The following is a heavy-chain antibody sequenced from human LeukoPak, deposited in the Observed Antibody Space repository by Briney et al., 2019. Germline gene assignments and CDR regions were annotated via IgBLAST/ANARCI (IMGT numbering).Heavy chain of an antibody. CDR1: GFPFSSYL. CDR3: SRSQFDY. CDR2: ISGDGTIK. J-gene: IGHJ4*02. V-gene: IGHV3-74*03. Sequence: GGSLRISCEPSGFPFSSYLMLLVRQAPGKGLVWVSRISGDGTIKTYADFVRGRFTISRDNTKNILYLQMNSLKVEDTAIYFCSRSQFDYWGQGVLVTVSS.